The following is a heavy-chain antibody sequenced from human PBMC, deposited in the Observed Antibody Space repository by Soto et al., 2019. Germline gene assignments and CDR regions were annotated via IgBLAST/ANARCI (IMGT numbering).Heavy chain of an antibody. CDR2: INPKSGGT. D-gene: IGHD2-15*01. CDR3: ARDLAKGGGSAGFDY. Sequence: AVRDSFLACGCTFPANYIHWVRQAPGQGFEWMGWINPKSGGTKYPQKFQGRVTMTRDTSLSTVYMTLTRLTCEDTAVYYCARDLAKGGGSAGFDYWGQVPLVTVSS. CDR1: GCTFPANY. J-gene: IGHJ4*02. V-gene: IGHV1-2*02.